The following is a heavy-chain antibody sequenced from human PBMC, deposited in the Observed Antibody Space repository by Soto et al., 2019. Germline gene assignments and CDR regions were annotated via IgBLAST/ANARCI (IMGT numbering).Heavy chain of an antibody. V-gene: IGHV4-34*01. D-gene: IGHD6-6*01. CDR2: INHSGST. CDR3: ARVRIAARQGYYYGMDV. CDR1: GGSFSGYY. J-gene: IGHJ6*02. Sequence: PSETLSLTCAVYGGSFSGYYWSWIRQPPGKGLEWIGEINHSGSTNYNPSLKSRVTISVDTSKNQFSLKLSSVTAADTAVYYCARVRIAARQGYYYGMDVWGQGTTVTVSS.